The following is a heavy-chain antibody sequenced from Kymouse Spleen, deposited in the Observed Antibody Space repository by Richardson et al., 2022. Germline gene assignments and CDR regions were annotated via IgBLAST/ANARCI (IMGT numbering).Heavy chain of an antibody. J-gene: IGHJ4*02. V-gene: IGHV3-15*01. CDR2: IKSKTDGGTT. CDR3: TTDISGSYSYYFDY. D-gene: IGHD1-26*01. CDR1: GFTFSNAW. Sequence: EVQLVESGGGLVKPGGSLRLSCAASGFTFSNAWMSWVRQAPGKGLEWVGRIKSKTDGGTTDYAAPVKGRFTISRDDSKNTLYLQMNSLKTEDTAVYYCTTDISGSYSYYFDYWGQGTLVTVSS.